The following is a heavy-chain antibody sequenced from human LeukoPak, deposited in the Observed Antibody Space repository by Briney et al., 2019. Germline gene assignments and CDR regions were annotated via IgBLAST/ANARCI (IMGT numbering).Heavy chain of an antibody. CDR2: ISGSGDST. CDR1: GFIFSSYG. D-gene: IGHD3-22*01. Sequence: GGSLRLSCVASGFIFSSYGMSWVRQAPGKGLEWVSAISGSGDSTFYADSVKGRFTISRDNSKNTLYLQMSSPRAEDRAVYYCAKYYYDGTGSNLFDYWGQGTLVTVSS. CDR3: AKYYYDGTGSNLFDY. J-gene: IGHJ4*02. V-gene: IGHV3-23*01.